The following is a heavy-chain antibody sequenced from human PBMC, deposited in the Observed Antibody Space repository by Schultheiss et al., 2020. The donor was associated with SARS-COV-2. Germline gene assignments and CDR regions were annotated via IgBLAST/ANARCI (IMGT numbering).Heavy chain of an antibody. CDR1: GGSISSGGYY. J-gene: IGHJ4*02. CDR2: IYHSGST. D-gene: IGHD5-24*01. Sequence: SETLSLTCAVSGGSISSGGYYWSWIRQHPGKGLEWIGYIYHSGSTYYNPSLKSRVTISVDTSKNQFSLKLSSVTAADTAVYYCARGPDGSVDYWGQGTLVTVSS. CDR3: ARGPDGSVDY. V-gene: IGHV4-31*11.